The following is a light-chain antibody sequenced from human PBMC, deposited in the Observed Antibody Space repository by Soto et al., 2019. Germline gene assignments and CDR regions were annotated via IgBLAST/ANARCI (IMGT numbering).Light chain of an antibody. J-gene: IGKJ5*01. CDR2: GVS. CDR3: QQSYTAPSIT. CDR1: QSISSS. Sequence: DIQMTQSPSPLSASVGDRVTITCRASQSISSSLNWYQQKSGKAPNLLIYGVSRLQGGVPSRFSGSGSGTDFTLSISSLQPEDFATYYCQQSYTAPSITFGQGTRLEIK. V-gene: IGKV1-39*01.